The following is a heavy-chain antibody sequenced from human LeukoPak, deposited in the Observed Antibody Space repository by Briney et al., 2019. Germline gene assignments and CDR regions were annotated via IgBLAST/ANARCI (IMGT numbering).Heavy chain of an antibody. J-gene: IGHJ4*02. V-gene: IGHV3-74*01. CDR2: INSDGSSA. Sequence: PGGSLRLSCTASGFTFSTYWMHWVRQAPGRGLVWVSRINSDGSSASYADSVKGRFTISRDNAKNTLYLQINSLRAEDTALYYCVRADSTSSFDHWGQGTLVTVSS. CDR3: VRADSTSSFDH. D-gene: IGHD2-2*01. CDR1: GFTFSTYW.